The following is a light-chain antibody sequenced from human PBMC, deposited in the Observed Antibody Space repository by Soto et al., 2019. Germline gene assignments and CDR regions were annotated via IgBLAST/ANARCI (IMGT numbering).Light chain of an antibody. Sequence: QSALTQPASVSGSPGQSITISCTGAVSEVAGYTYVSWCQQHPGKGPKVIIYDVSNRPSGVSNRFSGSKSGTTASLTISGLQAEDEADYYCSSFTSILGLFGGGTKVTVL. CDR1: VSEVAGYTY. CDR3: SSFTSILGL. CDR2: DVS. V-gene: IGLV2-14*03. J-gene: IGLJ2*01.